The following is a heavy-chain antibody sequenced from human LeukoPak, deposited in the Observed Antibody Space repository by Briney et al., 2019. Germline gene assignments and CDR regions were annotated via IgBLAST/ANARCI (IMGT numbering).Heavy chain of an antibody. V-gene: IGHV3-53*01. CDR1: GFTVSSNY. CDR2: IYSGGST. CDR3: AKYTSDDALDI. Sequence: PGGSLRLSCAASGFTVSSNYMSWVRQAPGKGLEWVSVIYSGGSTYYADSVKGRFTISRDNSKNTLYLQMNILRAEDTAVYYCAKYTSDDALDIWGQGTMVTVSS. J-gene: IGHJ3*02. D-gene: IGHD2-2*02.